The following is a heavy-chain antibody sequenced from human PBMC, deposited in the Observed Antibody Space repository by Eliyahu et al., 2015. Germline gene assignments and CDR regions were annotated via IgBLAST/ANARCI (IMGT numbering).Heavy chain of an antibody. Sequence: QLQLLESGPGLVKPSETLSLTCTVSXGXXPSXNXYWGWSRQPPGKGLEWIGSIYYSGSTYYNPSLKSRVTISVDTSKNQFSLKLSSVTAADTAVYYCARHYDSSGYYAIDYWGQGTLVTVSS. V-gene: IGHV4-39*01. CDR1: XGXXPSXNXY. J-gene: IGHJ4*02. CDR3: ARHYDSSGYYAIDY. D-gene: IGHD3-22*01. CDR2: IYYSGST.